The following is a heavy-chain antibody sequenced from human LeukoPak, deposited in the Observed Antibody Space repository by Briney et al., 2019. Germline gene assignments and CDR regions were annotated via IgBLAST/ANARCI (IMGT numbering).Heavy chain of an antibody. V-gene: IGHV3-11*01. J-gene: IGHJ6*02. CDR3: ARDPDAYYDFWSGNYYYYGMDV. Sequence: GGSLRLSCAASGFTFSDYYMSWIRQAPGKGLEWVSYISSSGSTIYYADSVKGRFTISRDNAKNSLYLQMNSLRAEDTAVYYCARDPDAYYDFWSGNYYYYGMDVWGQGTTVTVSS. CDR2: ISSSGSTI. CDR1: GFTFSDYY. D-gene: IGHD3-3*01.